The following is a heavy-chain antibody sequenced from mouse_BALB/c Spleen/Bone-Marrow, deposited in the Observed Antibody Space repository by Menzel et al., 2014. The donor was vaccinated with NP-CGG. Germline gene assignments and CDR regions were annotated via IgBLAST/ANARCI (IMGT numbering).Heavy chain of an antibody. Sequence: DVKLVESGGGLVQPGGSMKLSCVASGFTFSNYWMNWVRQSPEKGLEWVAEIRLKSNNYATHYAESVKGRFTISRDDSKNSVYLQMNNLRAEDTGICYCTRRGRGYAMDCWGQGTSVTVSS. J-gene: IGHJ4*01. CDR1: GFTFSNYW. CDR3: TRRGRGYAMDC. CDR2: IRLKSNNYAT. V-gene: IGHV6-6*02.